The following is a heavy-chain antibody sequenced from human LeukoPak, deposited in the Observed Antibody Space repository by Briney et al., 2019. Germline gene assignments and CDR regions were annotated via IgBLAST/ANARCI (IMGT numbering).Heavy chain of an antibody. CDR3: ARDRIARTRGDYGLDV. Sequence: ASVKVSCKSSGYTFTDYYLHWARQAPGQGPEWMGWLNPNTGDTYYAQKFQGTVTMTGDTSISTAYIDLNRLRPDDTAVYYCARDRIARTRGDYGLDVWGQGTTVTVSS. D-gene: IGHD1-1*01. V-gene: IGHV1-2*02. CDR2: LNPNTGDT. J-gene: IGHJ6*02. CDR1: GYTFTDYY.